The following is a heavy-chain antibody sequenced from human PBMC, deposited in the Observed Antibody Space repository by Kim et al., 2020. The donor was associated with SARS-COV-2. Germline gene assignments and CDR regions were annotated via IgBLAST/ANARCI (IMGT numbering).Heavy chain of an antibody. J-gene: IGHJ6*02. CDR2: ISSSSSTI. D-gene: IGHD3-10*01. V-gene: IGHV3-48*01. CDR3: ARDSTLGPSVYFTMVRGVIRWNMDV. Sequence: GGSLRLSCAASGFTFSSYSMNWVRQAPGKGLEWVSYISSSSSTIYYADSVKGRFTISRDNAKNSLYLQMNSLRAEDTAVYYCARDSTLGPSVYFTMVRGVIRWNMDVWGQGTTVTVSS. CDR1: GFTFSSYS.